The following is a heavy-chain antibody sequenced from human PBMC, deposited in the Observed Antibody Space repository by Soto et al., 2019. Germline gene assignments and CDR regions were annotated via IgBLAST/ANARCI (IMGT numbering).Heavy chain of an antibody. CDR2: INPNSGGT. J-gene: IGHJ3*02. V-gene: IGHV1-2*04. Sequence: ASVKVSCKASGYTLTGDYMHWVRQAPGQGLEWMGWINPNSGGTNYAQKFQGWVTMTRDTSISTAYMELSRLRSDDTAVYYCASGGYSRRGHDASDIWGQGTMVTVSS. CDR1: GYTLTGDY. D-gene: IGHD6-13*01. CDR3: ASGGYSRRGHDASDI.